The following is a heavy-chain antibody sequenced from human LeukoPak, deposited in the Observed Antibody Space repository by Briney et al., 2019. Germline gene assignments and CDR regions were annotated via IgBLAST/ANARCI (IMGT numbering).Heavy chain of an antibody. CDR3: ARSGVWDWFDP. J-gene: IGHJ5*02. CDR1: GVSISSYY. Sequence: SETLSLTCTVSGVSISSYYWSWIRQPPGKGLEWIGYIYYSGSTNYNPSLKSRVTISVDTSKNQFSLKLSSVTAADTAVYYCARSGVWDWFDPWGQGTLVTVSS. D-gene: IGHD1-26*01. CDR2: IYYSGST. V-gene: IGHV4-59*01.